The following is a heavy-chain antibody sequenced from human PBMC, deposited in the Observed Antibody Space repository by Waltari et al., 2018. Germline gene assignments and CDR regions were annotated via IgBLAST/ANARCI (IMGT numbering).Heavy chain of an antibody. J-gene: IGHJ3*02. V-gene: IGHV1-8*01. CDR1: GYTFTSYE. Sequence: QVQLVQSGAEVKKPGASVKVSCKASGYTFTSYEINWVRQATGQGLEWMGWKNPNGSTTGYAQTFQCRVTMARNTSIRTAYIELSGLRSEDTALYYCARGPEWERLGGAFDIWGQGTMVTVSS. CDR2: KNPNGSTT. D-gene: IGHD1-26*01. CDR3: ARGPEWERLGGAFDI.